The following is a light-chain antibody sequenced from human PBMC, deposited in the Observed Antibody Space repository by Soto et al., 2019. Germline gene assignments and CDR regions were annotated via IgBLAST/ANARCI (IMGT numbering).Light chain of an antibody. CDR1: QSVSSSY. V-gene: IGKV3-20*01. J-gene: IGKJ1*01. CDR3: QQYGSSPPWT. Sequence: EIVLTQSPGTLYLSPGERATLSCRASQSVSSSYLAWYQQKPGQAPRLLIYGASSRATGIPDRFSGSGSGTDFTLTISSLEPEDFAVYYCQQYGSSPPWTFGQGTKVEIK. CDR2: GAS.